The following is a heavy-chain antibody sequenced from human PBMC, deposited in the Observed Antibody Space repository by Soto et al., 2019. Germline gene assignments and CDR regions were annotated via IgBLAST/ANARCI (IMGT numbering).Heavy chain of an antibody. CDR3: ARLAAFGVVTTLDAFDI. Sequence: GESLKISCKGSGYSFTSYWIGWVRQMPGKGLEWMGIIYPGDSDTRYSPSFQGQVTISADKSISTAYLQWSSLKASDTAMYYCARLAAFGVVTTLDAFDIWGQGTMVTVSS. CDR1: GYSFTSYW. J-gene: IGHJ3*02. V-gene: IGHV5-51*01. D-gene: IGHD3-3*01. CDR2: IYPGDSDT.